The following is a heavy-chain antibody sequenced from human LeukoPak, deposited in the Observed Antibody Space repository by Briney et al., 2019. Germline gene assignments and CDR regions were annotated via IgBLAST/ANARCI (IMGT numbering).Heavy chain of an antibody. Sequence: GGSLRLSCAASGFTFDDYAMHWVRQAPGKGLEWVSGISWNSGSIGYADSVKGRFTISRDNAKNSLYLQMNSLRAEDTAVYYCARDFPSYYYDSSGWMGFEGYWGQGTLVTVSS. J-gene: IGHJ4*02. D-gene: IGHD3-22*01. CDR3: ARDFPSYYYDSSGWMGFEGY. V-gene: IGHV3-9*01. CDR2: ISWNSGSI. CDR1: GFTFDDYA.